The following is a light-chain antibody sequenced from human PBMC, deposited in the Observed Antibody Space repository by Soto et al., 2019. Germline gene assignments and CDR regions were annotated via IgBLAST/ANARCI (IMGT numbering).Light chain of an antibody. CDR1: QSVRSS. J-gene: IGKJ5*01. CDR2: DAS. CDR3: QPLSTFPPLP. Sequence: IELTQTPATLSLSPVARATLSCRASQSVRSSLAWYQQKPGQAPWLLLYDASNGATAISARFSGSGSGTDFTLTISCLEPEDFAVKSFQPLSTFPPLPSGQRTR. V-gene: IGKV3-11*01.